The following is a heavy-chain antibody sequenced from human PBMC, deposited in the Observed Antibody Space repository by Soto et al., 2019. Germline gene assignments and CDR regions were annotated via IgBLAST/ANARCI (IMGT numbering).Heavy chain of an antibody. J-gene: IGHJ5*02. CDR1: GGSISSYY. Sequence: SETLSLTCTVSGGSISSYYWSWIRQPPGKGLEWIGYIYYSGSTNYNPSLKSRVTISVDTSKNQFSLKLSSVTAADTAVYYCARDRRIAAAGTNWFDPWGQGTLVTVPQ. CDR2: IYYSGST. D-gene: IGHD6-13*01. CDR3: ARDRRIAAAGTNWFDP. V-gene: IGHV4-59*01.